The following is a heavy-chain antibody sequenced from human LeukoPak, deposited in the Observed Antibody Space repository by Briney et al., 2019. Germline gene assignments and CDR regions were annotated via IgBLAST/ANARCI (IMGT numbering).Heavy chain of an antibody. D-gene: IGHD6-13*01. CDR3: ACRDLTSTWSFP. J-gene: IGHJ5*02. CDR2: IYPGDLRV. V-gene: IGHV5-51*01. CDR1: GYSFTSYW. Sequence: GESLKISCQGFGYSFTSYWIGWVRQMPGKGMEWMGVIYPGDLRVRYNPSFQGQVTTSVDKSINTAYLQWVSLRASDSAMYYCACRDLTSTWSFPWGQGTLVTVSS.